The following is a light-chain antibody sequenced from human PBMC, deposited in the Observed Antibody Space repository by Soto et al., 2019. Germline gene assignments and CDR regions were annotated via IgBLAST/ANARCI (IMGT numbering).Light chain of an antibody. V-gene: IGLV1-40*01. CDR2: GNI. J-gene: IGLJ3*02. Sequence: QSVLTQPPSVSGAPGQRVTISCTGSSSNIGAGYDVHWYLHLPGSAPKLLIYGNINRPSGVPDRFSGSKSGTSASLAITGLQAEDEADYYCQSYDNSLSAWVFGGGTKLTVL. CDR1: SSNIGAGYD. CDR3: QSYDNSLSAWV.